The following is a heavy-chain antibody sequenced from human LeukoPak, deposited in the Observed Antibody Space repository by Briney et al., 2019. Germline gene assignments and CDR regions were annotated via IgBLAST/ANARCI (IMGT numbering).Heavy chain of an antibody. CDR3: AKDLGSGPYYDFWSGYYPPYYYYYGMDV. V-gene: IGHV3-23*01. Sequence: GGSLRLSCAASGFTFSSYAMSWVRQSPGKGLEWVSAISGSGVSTYYADSVKGRCTISRDNSKNTLYLQMNSLRAEDTAVYYCAKDLGSGPYYDFWSGYYPPYYYYYGMDVWGQGTTVTVSS. CDR2: ISGSGVST. CDR1: GFTFSSYA. D-gene: IGHD3-3*01. J-gene: IGHJ6*02.